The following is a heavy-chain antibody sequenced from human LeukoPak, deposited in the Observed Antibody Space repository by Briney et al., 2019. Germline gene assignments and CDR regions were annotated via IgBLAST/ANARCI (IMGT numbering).Heavy chain of an antibody. CDR2: ISSSGSTI. Sequence: GGSLRLSCAASGFTFSDYYMSWIRQAPGKGLEWVSYISSSGSTIYYADSVKGRFTISRDNAKNSLYLQMNSLRAEDTAVYYCARIRYFDWFESDYWGQETLVTVSS. CDR1: GFTFSDYY. J-gene: IGHJ4*02. CDR3: ARIRYFDWFESDY. D-gene: IGHD3-9*01. V-gene: IGHV3-11*04.